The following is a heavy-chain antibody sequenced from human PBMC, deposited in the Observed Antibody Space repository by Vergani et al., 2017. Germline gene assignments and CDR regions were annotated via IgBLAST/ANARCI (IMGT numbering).Heavy chain of an antibody. CDR3: AKDEVVGXTKRWGYYYYGMDV. Sequence: QVQLVESGGGVVQPGGSLRLSCAASGFTFSSYGMHWVRQAPGKGLEWVAFIRYDGSNKYYADSVKGRFTISRDNSKNTLYLQMNSLRAEDTAVYYCAKDEVVGXTKRWGYYYYGMDVWGQGTTVTVSS. J-gene: IGHJ6*02. V-gene: IGHV3-30*02. CDR2: IRYDGSNK. D-gene: IGHD1-26*01. CDR1: GFTFSSYG.